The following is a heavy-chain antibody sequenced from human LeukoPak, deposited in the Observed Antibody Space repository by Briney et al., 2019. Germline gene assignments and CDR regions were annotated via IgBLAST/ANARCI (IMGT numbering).Heavy chain of an antibody. J-gene: IGHJ4*02. CDR3: ANTFSSWPPVLFDY. D-gene: IGHD6-13*01. CDR2: ISSSSSYI. CDR1: GFTFSSYS. V-gene: IGHV3-21*04. Sequence: PGGSLRLSCAASGFTFSSYSMNWVRQAPGKGLEWVSSISSSSSYIYYADSVKGRFTISRDNSKNTLYLQMNSLRAEDTAVYYCANTFSSWPPVLFDYWGQGTLVTVSS.